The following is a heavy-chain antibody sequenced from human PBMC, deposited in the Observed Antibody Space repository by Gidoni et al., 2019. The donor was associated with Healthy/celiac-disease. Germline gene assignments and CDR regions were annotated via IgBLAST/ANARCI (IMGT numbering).Heavy chain of an antibody. D-gene: IGHD6-13*01. CDR3: ARDLIAAAGTPFDY. V-gene: IGHV3-21*01. J-gene: IGHJ4*02. CDR2: ISSSSSYI. CDR1: GFTLSSYS. Sequence: EVQLVESGGGLVKPGGSLRLSGAASGFTLSSYSMNWVRQAPGKGLEWVSSISSSSSYIYYADSVKGRFTISRDNAKNSLYLQMNSLRAEDTAVYYCARDLIAAAGTPFDYWGQGTLVTVSS.